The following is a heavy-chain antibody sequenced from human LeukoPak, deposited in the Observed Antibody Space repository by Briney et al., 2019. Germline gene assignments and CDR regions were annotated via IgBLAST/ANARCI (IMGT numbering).Heavy chain of an antibody. CDR3: ARQVSDYYYYYIDV. Sequence: SETLSLTCTVSGGSISSSGYYWGWVRQPPGKGLEWIGSIYYSETTYYNPSLRSRATISVDTSKSQFSLNLRSVTAADTAVYYCARQVSDYYYYYIDVWGRGTAVTVSS. J-gene: IGHJ6*03. D-gene: IGHD5/OR15-5a*01. V-gene: IGHV4-39*01. CDR1: GGSISSSGYY. CDR2: IYYSETT.